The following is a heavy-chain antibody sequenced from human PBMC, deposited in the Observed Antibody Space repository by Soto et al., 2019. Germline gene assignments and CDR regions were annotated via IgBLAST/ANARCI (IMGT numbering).Heavy chain of an antibody. CDR2: INTHNGNT. CDR3: AREYKYDSSGYRTFDT. D-gene: IGHD3-22*01. V-gene: IGHV1-18*01. Sequence: QVQLVQSGPVVKRPGASVKLSCKTSGYIFRTYDISWVRQAPEQGLEWMGWINTHNGNTNYAQNFQGRVTMTTDTSTNTHYMELRSLRSDDTAVFYCAREYKYDSSGYRTFDTWGQGTLVTVSS. CDR1: GYIFRTYD. J-gene: IGHJ4*02.